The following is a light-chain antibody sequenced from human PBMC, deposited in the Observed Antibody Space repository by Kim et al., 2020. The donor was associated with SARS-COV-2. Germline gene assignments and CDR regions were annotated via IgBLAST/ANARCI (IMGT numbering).Light chain of an antibody. CDR3: QSSDSSDTFWV. V-gene: IGLV3-25*03. Sequence: SYELTQPPSVSVSPGQTARITCSGDALPKQYAYWFQQKPGQAPVLVIYEDTERPSGIPERFSGSTSGTTVTLTISGVQAEDEADYYCQSSDSSDTFWVCG. J-gene: IGLJ3*02. CDR2: EDT. CDR1: ALPKQY.